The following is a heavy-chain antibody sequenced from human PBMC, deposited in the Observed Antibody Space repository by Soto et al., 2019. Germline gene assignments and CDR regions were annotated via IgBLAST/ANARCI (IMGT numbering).Heavy chain of an antibody. Sequence: QVQLVESGGGVVQLGRSLRLSCAASGFTFSHYAMHWARQAPGKGLEWVAVIWSDGSNENYADSVRGRFTISRDNPKNTLYLQMNSLRAEDTAVYYCARDYGSAPWDYWGQGALVTVSS. J-gene: IGHJ4*02. CDR3: ARDYGSAPWDY. CDR2: IWSDGSNE. D-gene: IGHD3-10*01. CDR1: GFTFSHYA. V-gene: IGHV3-33*01.